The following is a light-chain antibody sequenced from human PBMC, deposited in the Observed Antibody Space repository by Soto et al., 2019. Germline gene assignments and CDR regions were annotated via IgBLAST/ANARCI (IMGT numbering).Light chain of an antibody. Sequence: QSVLTQPASVSGSPGQSITISCTGTSSDVGGYNYVSWYQQHPGKAPKLMIYDVSNRPSGVSNRFSGSKSGNTASLTISGLQAEDEADYYCCSYTRSSTYVFGTGTKVTV. CDR3: CSYTRSSTYV. V-gene: IGLV2-14*01. CDR1: SSDVGGYNY. CDR2: DVS. J-gene: IGLJ1*01.